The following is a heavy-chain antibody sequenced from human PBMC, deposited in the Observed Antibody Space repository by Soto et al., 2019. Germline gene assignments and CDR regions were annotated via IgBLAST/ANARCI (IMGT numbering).Heavy chain of an antibody. D-gene: IGHD3-10*01. Sequence: QVQLVQSGAEVKKPGSSVKVSCKASGDTFSFYTLNWIRQAPGQGFEWVGRVNPILAMSSSAHKFQGRVSMFADKSTGTADMELRRLRSDDTVVYYCATSYGSGSSPFDSWGQGTLVTGSS. CDR2: VNPILAMS. CDR3: ATSYGSGSSPFDS. V-gene: IGHV1-69*02. CDR1: GDTFSFYT. J-gene: IGHJ4*02.